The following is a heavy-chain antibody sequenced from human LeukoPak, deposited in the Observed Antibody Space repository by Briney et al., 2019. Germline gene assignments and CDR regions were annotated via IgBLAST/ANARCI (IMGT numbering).Heavy chain of an antibody. CDR2: IRGSGTNT. CDR1: GFTFATYA. CDR3: VRESEYCSSTSCYIDY. Sequence: PGGSLRLSCVVSGFTFATYAMSWVRQAPGKGLEWVSLIRGSGTNTYYADSVRGRFTISRDTAQNSLYLQMNSLRDEDTAVYYCVRESEYCSSTSCYIDYWGQGTLVTVSS. J-gene: IGHJ4*02. V-gene: IGHV3-23*01. D-gene: IGHD2-2*02.